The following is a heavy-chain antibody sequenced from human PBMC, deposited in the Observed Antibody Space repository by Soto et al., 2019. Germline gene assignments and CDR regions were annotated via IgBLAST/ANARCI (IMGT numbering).Heavy chain of an antibody. V-gene: IGHV3-15*01. CDR2: IKRKIDGETT. D-gene: IGHD3-10*01. Sequence: EVQLMESGGGMVMPGGSLRLSCAASGFTFSDAWMTWIRQAPGKGLQCVGRIKRKIDGETTDYAAPVKGRFTISRDDSKNPLDLPINTVKVEDTAIYYGVTDRGGGMDGWGQGTTVTVSS. CDR3: VTDRGGGMDG. CDR1: GFTFSDAW. J-gene: IGHJ6*01.